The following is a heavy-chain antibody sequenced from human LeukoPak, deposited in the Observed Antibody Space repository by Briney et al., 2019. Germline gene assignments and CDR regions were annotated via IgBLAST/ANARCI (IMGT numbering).Heavy chain of an antibody. CDR3: AREWGYSSSWYVVGYYYGMDV. D-gene: IGHD6-13*01. CDR2: ISAYNGNT. Sequence: GASVKVSCKASGYTFTSYGISWVRQAPGQGLEWMGLISAYNGNTNYAQKLQGRVTMTTDTSTSTAYMELGSLRSDDTAVYYCAREWGYSSSWYVVGYYYGMDVWGQGTTVTVSS. J-gene: IGHJ6*02. V-gene: IGHV1-18*01. CDR1: GYTFTSYG.